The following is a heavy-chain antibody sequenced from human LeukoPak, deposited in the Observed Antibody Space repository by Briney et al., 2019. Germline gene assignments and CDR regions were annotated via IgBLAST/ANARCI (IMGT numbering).Heavy chain of an antibody. V-gene: IGHV1-69*04. D-gene: IGHD6-19*01. CDR2: IIPILGIA. J-gene: IGHJ4*02. CDR1: GGTFSSYA. CDR3: ARVGAAVAVPYFDY. Sequence: SVKVSCKASGGTFSSYAISWVRQAPGQGLEWMGRIIPILGIANYAQKFQGRVTITADKSTSTAYMELSSLRSEDTAVYYCARVGAAVAVPYFDYWGQGTLVTVSS.